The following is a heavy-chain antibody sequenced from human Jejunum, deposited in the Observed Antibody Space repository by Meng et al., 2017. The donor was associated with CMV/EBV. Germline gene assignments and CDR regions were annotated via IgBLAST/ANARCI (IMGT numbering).Heavy chain of an antibody. J-gene: IGHJ4*02. CDR2: MLYSGTT. D-gene: IGHD3-10*01. Sequence: NVSGGSIRRGDHYGSWIRQSPGKGLESIAYMLYSGTTYYNPALKSRITISTDTSKNQFSLKLTSMTAADTAVYFCARGRGYGFGIDYWGQGTLVTVSS. V-gene: IGHV4-30-4*01. CDR1: GGSIRRGDHY. CDR3: ARGRGYGFGIDY.